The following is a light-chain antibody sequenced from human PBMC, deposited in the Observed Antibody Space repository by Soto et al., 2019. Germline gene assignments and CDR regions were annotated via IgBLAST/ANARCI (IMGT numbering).Light chain of an antibody. J-gene: IGKJ1*01. CDR3: LQYSVFWT. CDR1: QSITNR. V-gene: IGKV1-5*01. Sequence: DVQMTQSPSTQSASVGDRVSITCRASQSITNRLAWYQQKPGTPPKLLIYDASTLQSGVPSRFSGHTSGTEFTLTISSLQPDDFATYFYLQYSVFWTFGQGTKVEIK. CDR2: DAS.